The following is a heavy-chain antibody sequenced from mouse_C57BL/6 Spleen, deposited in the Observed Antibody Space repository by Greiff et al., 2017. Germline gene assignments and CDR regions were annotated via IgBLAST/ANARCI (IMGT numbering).Heavy chain of an antibody. CDR2: ISDGGSYT. CDR3: AREDYGSSYGYFGG. Sequence: EVKLVEPGGGLVKPGGSLKLSCAASGFTFSSYAMSWVRQTPEKRLEWVATISDGGSYTYYPDNVKGRFTISRDNAKNNVYLQMSHLKSEDTAMYYCAREDYGSSYGYFGGWGTGTTVTVSS. V-gene: IGHV5-4*01. CDR1: GFTFSSYA. D-gene: IGHD1-1*01. J-gene: IGHJ1*03.